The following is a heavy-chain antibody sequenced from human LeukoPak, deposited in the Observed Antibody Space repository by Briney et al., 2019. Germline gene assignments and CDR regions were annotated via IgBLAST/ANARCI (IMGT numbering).Heavy chain of an antibody. D-gene: IGHD2-2*01. CDR1: GYTFTNYA. CDR2: INTGNDNT. J-gene: IGHJ4*02. V-gene: IGHV1-3*04. Sequence: ASGKVSCKASGYTFTNYAMHWVRQAPGQRLEWMGWINTGNDNTKYSQKFQGRVTITRDTSATTVYMELSSLRSEDTAVYYCARDQGYCSGTTCHYYFDYWGQGTLVTVSS. CDR3: ARDQGYCSGTTCHYYFDY.